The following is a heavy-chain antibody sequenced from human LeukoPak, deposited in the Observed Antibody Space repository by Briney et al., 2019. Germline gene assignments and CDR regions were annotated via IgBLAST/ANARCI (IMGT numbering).Heavy chain of an antibody. CDR1: GFTFNSYW. CDR2: INQDGSEN. CDR3: AREPLGYCSVTSCSFDS. Sequence: GGSLRLSCAASGFTFNSYWMSWVRQAPGKGLEWVANINQDGSENYYLDSVKGRFTISRDNAKNSLYLQMNSLRAEDTAVYYCAREPLGYCSVTSCSFDSWGQGTLVTVSS. D-gene: IGHD2-2*01. J-gene: IGHJ4*02. V-gene: IGHV3-7*01.